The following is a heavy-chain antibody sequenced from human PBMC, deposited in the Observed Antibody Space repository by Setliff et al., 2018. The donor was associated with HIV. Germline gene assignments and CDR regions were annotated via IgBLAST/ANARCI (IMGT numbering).Heavy chain of an antibody. D-gene: IGHD6-13*01. CDR2: VDPEGGKT. CDR3: ATGRIPGIPAVIVY. Sequence: EASVKVSCKASGYMFIGYYIHWVRQAPGKGLEWMGLVDPEGGKTIYAENFQGRVTITADTSTDTTYMKLSSLRSEDTAVYYCATGRIPGIPAVIVYWGQGTLVTVSS. J-gene: IGHJ4*02. CDR1: GYMFIGYY. V-gene: IGHV1-69-2*01.